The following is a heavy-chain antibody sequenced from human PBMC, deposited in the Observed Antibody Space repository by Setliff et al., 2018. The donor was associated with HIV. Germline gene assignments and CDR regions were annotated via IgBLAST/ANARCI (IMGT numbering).Heavy chain of an antibody. J-gene: IGHJ4*02. CDR2: ISAYNGNT. CDR1: GYTFTSYG. Sequence: ASVKVSCKASGYTFTSYGISWVRQAPGQGLEWMGWISAYNGNTNYAQKFRGRVTMTRDTSTSTAYMELRSLKSDDTAVYYCARVWDWNYDLGYWGQGTQVTVPS. V-gene: IGHV1-18*01. CDR3: ARVWDWNYDLGY. D-gene: IGHD1-7*01.